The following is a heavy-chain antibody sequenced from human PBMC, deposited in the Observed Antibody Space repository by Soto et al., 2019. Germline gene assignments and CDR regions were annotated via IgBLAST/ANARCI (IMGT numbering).Heavy chain of an antibody. D-gene: IGHD2-15*01. CDR3: AKKXMVATSSPQTRYYGMYV. Sequence: SVKVSCKASGGTFSSYAISWVRQAPGQGLEWMGGIIPVFGTANYAQKFQCRVTITADKSTSTAYMQLSSLRSQGTAVYYCAKKXMVATSSPQTRYYGMYVWGPGTTGSVSS. CDR2: IIPVFGTA. J-gene: IGHJ6*02. V-gene: IGHV1-69*06. CDR1: GGTFSSYA.